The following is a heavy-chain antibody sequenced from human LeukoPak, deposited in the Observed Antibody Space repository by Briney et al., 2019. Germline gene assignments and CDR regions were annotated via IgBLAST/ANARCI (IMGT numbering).Heavy chain of an antibody. CDR1: GFTFSSYN. CDR3: GRDTVGYGGAFDI. CDR2: ISYDGSNK. V-gene: IGHV3-30-3*01. J-gene: IGHJ3*02. D-gene: IGHD5-18*01. Sequence: PGGSLRLSCVASGFTFSSYNMHWVRQAPGKGLESVAVISYDGSNKYYADSVKGRSTISRDNSKNTLYLQVNSLRPEDTAVYYCGRDTVGYGGAFDIWGQGTMVTVSS.